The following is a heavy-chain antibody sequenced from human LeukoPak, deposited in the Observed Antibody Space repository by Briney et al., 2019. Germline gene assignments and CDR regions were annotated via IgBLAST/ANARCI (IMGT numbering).Heavy chain of an antibody. J-gene: IGHJ6*02. CDR3: ASGWNYYGMDV. Sequence: GGSLRLSCAASGFTFDDYTMHWVRQAPGKGLEWVSLISWDGGSTYYADSVKGRFTISRDNSKNSLYLQMNSLRTEDTALYYCASGWNYYGMDVWGQGTTVTVSS. D-gene: IGHD6-19*01. V-gene: IGHV3-43*01. CDR1: GFTFDDYT. CDR2: ISWDGGST.